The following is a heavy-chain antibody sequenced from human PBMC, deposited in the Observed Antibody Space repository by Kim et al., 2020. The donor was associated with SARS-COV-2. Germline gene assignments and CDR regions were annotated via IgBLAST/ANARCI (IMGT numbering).Heavy chain of an antibody. CDR1: GFTLHIYD. D-gene: IGHD2-8*02. Sequence: GGSLRLSGRVSGFTLHIYDMHGGRQGLGKGLEWVGGVMLDNNRIDYEDSVKGRFTISRDFAKTSLYLEMNSLRVDDTALYYCGKDLVPGGLDVWGQGTTVTVSS. J-gene: IGHJ6*02. CDR2: VMLDNNRI. CDR3: GKDLVPGGLDV. V-gene: IGHV3-9*01.